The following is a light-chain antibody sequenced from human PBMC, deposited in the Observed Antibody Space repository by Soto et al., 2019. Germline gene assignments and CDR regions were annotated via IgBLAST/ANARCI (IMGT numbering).Light chain of an antibody. J-gene: IGLJ1*01. Sequence: QSALTQRASVSGSPGQSIAISCTGTSSDVGGYNYVSWYQQQPGKAPQLMIYDVSSRPSGVSNRFSGSKSGNTASLTISGLQAEDEADYYCNSYTSSSTYVFGTGTKLTVL. CDR1: SSDVGGYNY. V-gene: IGLV2-14*01. CDR2: DVS. CDR3: NSYTSSSTYV.